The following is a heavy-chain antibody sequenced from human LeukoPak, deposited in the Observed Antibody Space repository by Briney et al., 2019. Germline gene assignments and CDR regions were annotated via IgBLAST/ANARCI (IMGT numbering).Heavy chain of an antibody. CDR1: GFTFSSYA. J-gene: IGHJ1*01. CDR2: ISSDGSNK. CDR3: ATTYSGSRN. V-gene: IGHV3-30-3*01. D-gene: IGHD1-26*01. Sequence: GGSLRLSCAASGFTFSSYAMHWVRQAPGKGLEWVAVISSDGSNKYYADSVKGRFTISRDNSKNTLYLQMNSLRAEDTAVYYCATTYSGSRNWGQGTLVTVSS.